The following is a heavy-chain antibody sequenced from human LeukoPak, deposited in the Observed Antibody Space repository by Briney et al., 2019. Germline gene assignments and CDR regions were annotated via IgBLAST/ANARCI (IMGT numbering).Heavy chain of an antibody. D-gene: IGHD2-15*01. CDR3: ASRVRCSGGSCYPIYFDY. CDR2: INPNSGST. Sequence: ASVKVSCKASGYTFTGYYMHWVRQAPGQGLEWMGRINPNSGSTNYAQKFQGRVTMTRDTSISTAYMELSRLRSDDTAVYYCASRVRCSGGSCYPIYFDYWGQGTLVTVSS. J-gene: IGHJ4*02. CDR1: GYTFTGYY. V-gene: IGHV1-2*06.